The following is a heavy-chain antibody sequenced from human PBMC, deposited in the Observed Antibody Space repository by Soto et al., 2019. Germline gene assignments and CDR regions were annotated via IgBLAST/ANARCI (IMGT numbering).Heavy chain of an antibody. CDR1: GYTFTSYD. D-gene: IGHD3-3*01. J-gene: IGHJ6*02. Sequence: QVQLVQSGAEVKKPGASVKVSCKASGYTFTSYDINWVRQATGQGLEWMGWMNPNSGNTGYAQKFQGRVTMTRNTSISTAYMELSSLSSEDTAVYDCARLYDFWSGKPSYGMDVWGQGTTVTVSS. CDR3: ARLYDFWSGKPSYGMDV. CDR2: MNPNSGNT. V-gene: IGHV1-8*01.